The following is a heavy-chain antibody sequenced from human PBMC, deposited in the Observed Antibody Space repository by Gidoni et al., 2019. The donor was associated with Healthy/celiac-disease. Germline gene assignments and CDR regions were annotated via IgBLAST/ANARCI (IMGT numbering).Heavy chain of an antibody. CDR2: ISGSGGST. CDR1: CFTFRSYA. D-gene: IGHD2-15*01. V-gene: IGHV3-23*01. Sequence: EVQLFESGGGLVQPGGSLRLSCASSCFTFRSYAMSWVRQAPGKGLEWGSAISGSGGSTYYADSVKGRFTISRDNSKNTLYLQMNSLRAEDTAVYYCAKRAGVVVAATSRYDWGQGTLVTVSS. J-gene: IGHJ4*02. CDR3: AKRAGVVVAATSRYD.